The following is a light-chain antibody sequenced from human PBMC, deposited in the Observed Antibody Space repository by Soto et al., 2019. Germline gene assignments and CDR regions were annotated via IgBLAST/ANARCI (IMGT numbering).Light chain of an antibody. CDR3: QQYNNWPPWT. J-gene: IGKJ1*01. CDR1: PSVTNF. V-gene: IGKV3-20*01. CDR2: AAS. Sequence: PGERATLSCRASPSVTNFLAWYQQKPGQSPRLLLYAASRRATGIPDRFSGSGSGTDFTPTISRLEPADFAVYYCQQYNNWPPWTFGQGTKVDIK.